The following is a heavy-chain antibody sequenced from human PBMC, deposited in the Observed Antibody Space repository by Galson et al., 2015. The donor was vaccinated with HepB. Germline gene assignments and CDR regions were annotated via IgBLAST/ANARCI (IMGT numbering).Heavy chain of an antibody. D-gene: IGHD3-22*01. CDR2: IYPGDSDT. Sequence: QSGAEVKKPGESLKISCKGSGYSFTSYWIGWVRQMPGKGLEWMGIIYPGDSDTRYSPSFQGQVTISADKSISTAYLQWSSLKASDTAMYYCARLYDSSGYYYYYYGMDVWGQGTTVTVSS. CDR1: GYSFTSYW. J-gene: IGHJ6*02. V-gene: IGHV5-51*01. CDR3: ARLYDSSGYYYYYYGMDV.